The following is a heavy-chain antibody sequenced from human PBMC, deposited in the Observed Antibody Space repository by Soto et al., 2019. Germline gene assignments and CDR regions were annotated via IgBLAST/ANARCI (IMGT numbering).Heavy chain of an antibody. CDR2: ISAYNGNT. CDR3: ARHSGYDHNWFDP. CDR1: GYTFASYG. J-gene: IGHJ5*02. D-gene: IGHD5-12*01. Sequence: QVQLVQSGAEVKRPGASVKVSSKATGYTFASYGISWVRQAPGEGLEWMGWISAYNGNTNNAQKLQGRVTMTTDTSTSTAYMELRSLRSDVTAVYYCARHSGYDHNWFDPWGQGTLVTVSS. V-gene: IGHV1-18*01.